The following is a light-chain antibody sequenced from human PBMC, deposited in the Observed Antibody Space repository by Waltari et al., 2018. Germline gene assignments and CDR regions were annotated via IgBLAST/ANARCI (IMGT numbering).Light chain of an antibody. J-gene: IGLJ3*02. CDR3: QSYDSSLSGSV. Sequence: QSGLTQPPSVSGAPGQRVTISCTGRSPNIGAGYDVHWYQLLPGTAPKLLIYVNSNRPSGVPDRFSGSKSGTSASLAITGLQAEDEADYYCQSYDSSLSGSVFGGGTKLTVL. CDR2: VNS. V-gene: IGLV1-40*01. CDR1: SPNIGAGYD.